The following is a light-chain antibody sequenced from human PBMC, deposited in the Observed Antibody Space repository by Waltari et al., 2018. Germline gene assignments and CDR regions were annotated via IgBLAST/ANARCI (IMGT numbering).Light chain of an antibody. CDR1: SSDVGGFNY. J-gene: IGLJ3*02. Sequence: QSALTQPPSASGSPGQSVTIPCTGTSSDVGGFNYVSWYQQNPGKVPKLMIYEVTKRPSGVLALFFGSKSGNTASLTVSGLQTEDEADYYCSSYAGGSWVFGGGTKLTVL. V-gene: IGLV2-8*01. CDR2: EVT. CDR3: SSYAGGSWV.